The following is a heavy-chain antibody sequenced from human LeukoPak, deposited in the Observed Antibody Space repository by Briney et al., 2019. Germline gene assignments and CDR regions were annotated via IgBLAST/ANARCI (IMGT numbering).Heavy chain of an antibody. Sequence: PGGSLRLSCAASGFTFSSYSMNWVRQAPGKGLEWVSYISSSSSTIYYADSAKGRFTISRDNAKNSLYLQMNSLRDEDTAVYYCARESGYYYDSRLFDYWGQGTLVTVSS. J-gene: IGHJ4*02. CDR3: ARESGYYYDSRLFDY. CDR1: GFTFSSYS. CDR2: ISSSSSTI. V-gene: IGHV3-48*02. D-gene: IGHD3-22*01.